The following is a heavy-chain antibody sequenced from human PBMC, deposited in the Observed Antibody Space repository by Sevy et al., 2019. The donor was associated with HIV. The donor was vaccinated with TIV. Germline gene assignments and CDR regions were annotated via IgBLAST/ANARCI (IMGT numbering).Heavy chain of an antibody. V-gene: IGHV3-64D*06. J-gene: IGHJ3*02. D-gene: IGHD6-19*01. CDR1: GFTFSSYA. CDR2: ISSNGGST. CDR3: VKDPLTGSSGWFGGAFDI. Sequence: GGSLRLSCSASGFTFSSYAMHWVRQAPGKGLEYVSAISSNGGSTYYADSVKGGFTISRDNSKNTQDLQMSSRRAEDTAVYYCVKDPLTGSSGWFGGAFDIWGQGTMVTVSS.